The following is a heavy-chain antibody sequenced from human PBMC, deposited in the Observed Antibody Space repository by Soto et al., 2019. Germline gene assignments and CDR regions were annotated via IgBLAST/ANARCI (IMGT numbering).Heavy chain of an antibody. CDR1: GYTFTGYY. D-gene: IGHD6-6*01. J-gene: IGHJ4*02. CDR2: INPNTGGT. V-gene: IGHV1-2*02. CDR3: ARSLSTIGARPDY. Sequence: ASVKVSCKASGYTFTGYYLHWVRQAPGQGLEYMGWINPNTGGTKYTQKFQGRVTMTRDTSTSTAYMELSSLSSDDTAVFYCARSLSTIGARPDYWGQGTLFTVSS.